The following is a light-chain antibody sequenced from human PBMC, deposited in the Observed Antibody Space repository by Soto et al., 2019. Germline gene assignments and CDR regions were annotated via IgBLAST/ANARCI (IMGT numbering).Light chain of an antibody. CDR2: DVS. CDR1: SSDVGAYNS. J-gene: IGLJ1*01. CDR3: SSYTSSSSYV. V-gene: IGLV2-14*01. Sequence: QSALTHPASVSGSPGQSIAISCTGTSSDVGAYNSVSWYQQYPGKAPKLMIHDVSNRPSGVSDRFSGSKSGNTASLTISGLQAEDEADYYCSSYTSSSSYVFGSGTKVTVL.